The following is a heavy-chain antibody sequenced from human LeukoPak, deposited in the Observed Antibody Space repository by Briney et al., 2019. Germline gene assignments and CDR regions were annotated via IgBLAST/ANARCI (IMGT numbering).Heavy chain of an antibody. CDR2: IGGTGGT. CDR1: GFAFGNDA. V-gene: IGHV3-23*01. CDR3: ARAAYDSSGYLTL. D-gene: IGHD3-22*01. Sequence: PGGSLRLSCAASGFAFGNDAMNWVRQAPGKGLEWVSSIGGTGGTYYTDSVKGRFTISRDNSKNTLYLQMNSLRPEDTAVYYCARAAYDSSGYLTLWGQGTLVTVSS. J-gene: IGHJ4*02.